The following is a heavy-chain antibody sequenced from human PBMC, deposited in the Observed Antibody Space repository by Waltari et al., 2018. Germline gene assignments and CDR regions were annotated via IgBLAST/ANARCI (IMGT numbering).Heavy chain of an antibody. V-gene: IGHV4-39*01. J-gene: IGHJ1*01. CDR1: GGSISTTYN. Sequence: QLQLQESGPGLVNPSETLSLTCTVSGGSISTTYNWGWIRQPPGKGLEWMGNMQYRGSTFYNPSLKSRVTISLDTSKNQFSLRLSSVGAADTAVYFCGRIAFGDDGGYFQHWGQGTLVTVSS. CDR2: MQYRGST. CDR3: GRIAFGDDGGYFQH. D-gene: IGHD4-17*01.